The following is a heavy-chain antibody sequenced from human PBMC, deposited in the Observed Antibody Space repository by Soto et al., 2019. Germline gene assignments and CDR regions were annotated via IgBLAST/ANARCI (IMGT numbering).Heavy chain of an antibody. J-gene: IGHJ4*02. CDR1: GFTFDDYA. CDR3: ARASHSYESGSYYHPFDY. CDR2: ISWNSGSI. V-gene: IGHV3-9*01. Sequence: SLRLSCAASGFTFDDYAMHWVRQAPGKGLEWVSGISWNSGSIGYADSVKGRFSISRDDARNSLYLEMNSLRPEDAALYYCARASHSYESGSYYHPFDYWGQGTRVTVSS. D-gene: IGHD3-3*01.